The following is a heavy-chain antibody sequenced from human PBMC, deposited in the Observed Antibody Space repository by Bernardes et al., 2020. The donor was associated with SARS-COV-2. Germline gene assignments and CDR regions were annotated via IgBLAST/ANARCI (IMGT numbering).Heavy chain of an antibody. CDR2: IGGSGTTI. CDR3: AKDHPSPGYPVFQY. CDR1: GFTFSTFG. D-gene: IGHD6-13*01. V-gene: IGHV3-48*03. J-gene: IGHJ4*02. Sequence: GGSLRLSCAASGFTFSTFGMSWVRQAPGEGLEWVTHIGGSGTTIYYRESVKGRFTISRDNARNLLYLEMNYLRAEDTGVYYCAKDHPSPGYPVFQYWGQGAQVTVSS.